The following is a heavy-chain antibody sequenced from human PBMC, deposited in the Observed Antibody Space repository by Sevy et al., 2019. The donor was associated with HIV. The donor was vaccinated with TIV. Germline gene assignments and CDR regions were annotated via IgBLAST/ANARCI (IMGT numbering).Heavy chain of an antibody. CDR2: ISNSGTSM. CDR3: ARDLPPSATTVAHFDC. D-gene: IGHD4-17*01. Sequence: GGSLRLSCVASGFTFSSYEMNWVRQAPGKGLEWVSYISNSGTSMYYSDSVKGGFTISRDNARNSLYLQMNSLRADDTAVYYCARDLPPSATTVAHFDCWGQGTLVTVSS. CDR1: GFTFSSYE. V-gene: IGHV3-48*03. J-gene: IGHJ4*02.